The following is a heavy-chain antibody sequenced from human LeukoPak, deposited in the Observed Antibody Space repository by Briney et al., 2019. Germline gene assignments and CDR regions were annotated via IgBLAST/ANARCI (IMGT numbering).Heavy chain of an antibody. J-gene: IGHJ5*02. CDR2: INHSGST. CDR1: DGSFSGYY. V-gene: IGHV4-34*01. Sequence: PSETLSLTCAVYDGSFSGYYWSWIRQPPGKGLEWIGEINHSGSTNYNPSLKSRVTISLDTSKSQFSLKVRYVTAADTAVYYCARGEYYDTSGDRKNWFGPWGQGTLVTVSP. CDR3: ARGEYYDTSGDRKNWFGP. D-gene: IGHD3-22*01.